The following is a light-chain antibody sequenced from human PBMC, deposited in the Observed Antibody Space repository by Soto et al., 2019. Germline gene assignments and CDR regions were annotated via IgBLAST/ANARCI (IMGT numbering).Light chain of an antibody. Sequence: RVTTQSPATLSVSPGERATLSCRASQSVNYLAWYQQKPGQAPSLLIHGASTRATGIPARFSGSGSGTDFTLTISSLEPEDFAVYYCQQRANWPPTWTFGQGTKVEIK. J-gene: IGKJ1*01. CDR1: QSVNY. CDR2: GAS. V-gene: IGKV3-11*01. CDR3: QQRANWPPTWT.